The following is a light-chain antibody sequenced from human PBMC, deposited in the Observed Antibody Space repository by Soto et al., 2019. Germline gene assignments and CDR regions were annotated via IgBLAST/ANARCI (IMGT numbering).Light chain of an antibody. CDR2: LTS. J-gene: IGKJ1*01. V-gene: IGKV2-28*01. CDR3: MQALQTPPWT. CDR1: QSLLQSNGYTY. Sequence: DIVMTQSPLSLPVTPGEPASISCRSSQSLLQSNGYTYLDWYLQKSGQSPQLLIYLTSIRASGVPDRFNGSGSGTDCTLKISKVEAEDVGVYDCMQALQTPPWTFGQGTKGEIK.